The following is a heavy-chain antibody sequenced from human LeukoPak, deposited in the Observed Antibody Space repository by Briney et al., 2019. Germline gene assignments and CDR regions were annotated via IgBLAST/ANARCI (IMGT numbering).Heavy chain of an antibody. J-gene: IGHJ4*02. V-gene: IGHV1-2*02. D-gene: IGHD3-10*01. Sequence: GASVKVSCKASGYTFTGYYMHWVRQAPGQGLEWMGWINPNSGGTNYAQKFQGRVTMTRDTSISTAYMELSRLRSDDTAVYYCARDLLGSGSHYNPYWGQGTLVTVSS. CDR3: ARDLLGSGSHYNPY. CDR2: INPNSGGT. CDR1: GYTFTGYY.